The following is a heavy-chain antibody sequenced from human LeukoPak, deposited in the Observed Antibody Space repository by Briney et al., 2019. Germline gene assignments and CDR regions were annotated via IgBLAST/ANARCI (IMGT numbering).Heavy chain of an antibody. Sequence: ASVKVSCKASGYTFTGAYMHWVRQAPGQGLEWVGWINPNSGETKFAPRFQGRVTMTRDTSLSTAFMDLGGLRSDDTAVYYCARVLSNSGYDSWGQGSLVTVSS. D-gene: IGHD4-23*01. J-gene: IGHJ5*01. CDR1: GYTFTGAY. V-gene: IGHV1-2*02. CDR3: ARVLSNSGYDS. CDR2: INPNSGET.